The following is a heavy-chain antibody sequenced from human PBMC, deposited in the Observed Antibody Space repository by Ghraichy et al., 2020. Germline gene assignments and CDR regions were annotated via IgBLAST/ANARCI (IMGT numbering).Heavy chain of an antibody. CDR1: GGSFSGYY. Sequence: SETLSLTCAVYGGSFSGYYWSWIRQPPGKGLEWIGEIKHSGSTNYNPSLKSRVTVSVDTSMNQFSLKLSSVTAADTAVYYCARGAHNCGMDVWGQGTTVTGSS. J-gene: IGHJ6*02. CDR2: IKHSGST. V-gene: IGHV4-34*01. CDR3: ARGAHNCGMDV.